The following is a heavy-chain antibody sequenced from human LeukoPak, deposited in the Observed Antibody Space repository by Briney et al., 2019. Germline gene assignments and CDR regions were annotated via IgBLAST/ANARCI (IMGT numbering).Heavy chain of an antibody. Sequence: PSETLSLTCTVSGGSISSSSYYWGWIRQPPGKGLEWIGSIYYSGSTYYNRSLKSRVTISVDTSKNQFSLKLSSVTAADTAVYYCARQDGSGSPFDYWGQGTLVTVSS. CDR1: GGSISSSSYY. J-gene: IGHJ4*02. CDR3: ARQDGSGSPFDY. D-gene: IGHD3-10*01. CDR2: IYYSGST. V-gene: IGHV4-39*01.